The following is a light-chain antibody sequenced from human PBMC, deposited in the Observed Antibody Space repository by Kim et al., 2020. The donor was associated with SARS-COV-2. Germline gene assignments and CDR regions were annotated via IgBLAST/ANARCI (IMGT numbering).Light chain of an antibody. Sequence: SVTIACTGTSSDVGGYNYVSWYQKHPGKAPKLMIYDVNKRPSGVPDRFSGSKSGNTASLTISGLQAEDEADYYCCSYAGSHTYVVIGGGTKVTVL. CDR1: SSDVGGYNY. V-gene: IGLV2-11*03. CDR2: DVN. CDR3: CSYAGSHTYVV. J-gene: IGLJ2*01.